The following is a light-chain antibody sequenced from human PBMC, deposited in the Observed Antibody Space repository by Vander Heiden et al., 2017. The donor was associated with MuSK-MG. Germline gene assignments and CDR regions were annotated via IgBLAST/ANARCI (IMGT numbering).Light chain of an antibody. V-gene: IGKV3-20*01. J-gene: IGKJ1*01. CDR1: QSVSSSY. Sequence: ENVLTQSPGTLSLSPGDRVTLSCRASQSVSSSYLAWYQQRPGQAPRLLIYGASTRAPGIPDRFSGSGSGTHFTLTITRLAPEDFAVYYCHQYGSLPQTFGPGSKVDFK. CDR2: GAS. CDR3: HQYGSLPQT.